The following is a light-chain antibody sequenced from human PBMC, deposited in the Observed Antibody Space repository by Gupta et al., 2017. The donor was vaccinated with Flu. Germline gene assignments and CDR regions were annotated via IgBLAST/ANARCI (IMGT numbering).Light chain of an antibody. J-gene: IGLJ3*02. CDR1: DIRSKN. V-gene: IGLV3-9*01. CDR3: QVWDSDTEV. Sequence: SSDLTQPLSVSVALGQTAKITCGGNDIRSKNVHWYQQKPGQAPMVVIYGDNNRPSGIPERFSGSNSGNTATLTISRAQAGDEADYYWQVWDSDTEVFGGGTKLTVL. CDR2: GDN.